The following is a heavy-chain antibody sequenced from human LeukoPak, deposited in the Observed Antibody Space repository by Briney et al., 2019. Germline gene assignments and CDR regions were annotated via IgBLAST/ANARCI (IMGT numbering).Heavy chain of an antibody. J-gene: IGHJ4*02. CDR2: ISGSSSYI. CDR1: GFTFSSYS. CDR3: ARGEYGSGSYHIDY. D-gene: IGHD3-10*01. V-gene: IGHV3-21*01. Sequence: GGSLRLSCAASGFTFSSYSMNWVRQAPGNGLEWVSFISGSSSYIYDADSVKGRFTISRDNAKNSLYLQMNSLRAEDTAVYYCARGEYGSGSYHIDYWGQGTLVTVSS.